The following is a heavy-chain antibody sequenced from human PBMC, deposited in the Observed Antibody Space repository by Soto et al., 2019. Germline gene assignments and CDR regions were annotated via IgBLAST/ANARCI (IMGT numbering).Heavy chain of an antibody. CDR3: ASTKYDSSAYYDSCRGP. J-gene: IGHJ2*01. CDR2: IIPIFGTA. CDR1: EDTFRNYA. V-gene: IGHV1-69*06. D-gene: IGHD3-22*01. Sequence: QVELVQSGAEVKKPGSSVKVSCQASEDTFRNYAISWVRQAPGQGLAWMGGIIPIFGTANYAQKFQGRVTITGETSANTEYLDISSLRSQATAVYYCASTKYDSSAYYDSCRGPWGRGTLVSVSS.